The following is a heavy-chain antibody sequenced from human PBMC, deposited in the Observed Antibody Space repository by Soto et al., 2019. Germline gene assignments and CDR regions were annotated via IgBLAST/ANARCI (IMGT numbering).Heavy chain of an antibody. CDR3: ARDGRGPYGMDV. J-gene: IGHJ6*01. V-gene: IGHV3-74*01. CDR1: GFTFSSYW. Sequence: EVQLVETGGGLAQPGGSLRLSCAASGFTFSSYWMYWVRQAPGKGLVWVSRISSDGSSTSYADSVKGRSTISRDDAKSTLFLQMNSLRVEDTAVYYCARDGRGPYGMDVW. CDR2: ISSDGSST.